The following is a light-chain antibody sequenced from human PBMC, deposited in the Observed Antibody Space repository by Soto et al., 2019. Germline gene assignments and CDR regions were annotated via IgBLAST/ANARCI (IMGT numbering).Light chain of an antibody. CDR3: SSYTSSSTWV. CDR1: NSDVGGYNY. J-gene: IGLJ2*01. V-gene: IGLV2-14*01. Sequence: QSALTQPASVSGSPGQSITISCTGTNSDVGGYNYVSWYQQHPGKAPALMIYGVTDRPAGVSIRFSGSKSANTASLTISGLQAEDEADYYCSSYTSSSTWVFGGGTKLTVL. CDR2: GVT.